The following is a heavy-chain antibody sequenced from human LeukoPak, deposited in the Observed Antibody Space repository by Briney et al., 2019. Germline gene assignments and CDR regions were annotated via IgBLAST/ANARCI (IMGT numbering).Heavy chain of an antibody. CDR1: GGSISSYY. V-gene: IGHV4-59*01. D-gene: IGHD3-16*01. CDR3: AREFTFGGVLDY. J-gene: IGHJ4*02. CDR2: IYYSGST. Sequence: SETLSLTCTVSGGSISSYYWSWIRQPPGKGLEWIGYIYYSGSTNYYPSLKSRVTISVDTSKNQFSLKLSSVTAADTAVYYCAREFTFGGVLDYWGQGTLVTVSS.